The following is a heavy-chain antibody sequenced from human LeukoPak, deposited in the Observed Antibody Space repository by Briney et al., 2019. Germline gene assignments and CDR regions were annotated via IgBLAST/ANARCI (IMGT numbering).Heavy chain of an antibody. V-gene: IGHV4-38-2*02. Sequence: PSETLSLTCSVSGYSISSAYYWGWIRQPPGKGLEWIGTMYHSGSTNYNPSLKSRVTISVDTSKNQFSLKLSSVTAADTAVYYCARGLGVNWFDPWGQGTLVTVSS. CDR2: MYHSGST. CDR3: ARGLGVNWFDP. CDR1: GYSISSAYY. D-gene: IGHD4-23*01. J-gene: IGHJ5*02.